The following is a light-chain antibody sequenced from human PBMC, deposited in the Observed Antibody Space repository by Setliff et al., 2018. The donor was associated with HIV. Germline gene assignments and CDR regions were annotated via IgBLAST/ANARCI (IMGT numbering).Light chain of an antibody. V-gene: IGLV2-11*01. CDR3: CSYAGTYTSLYV. CDR1: ASDVGNYNY. CDR2: DVT. J-gene: IGLJ1*01. Sequence: QSALTQPRSVSGSPGQSVTISCTGTASDVGNYNYVSWYQQHPDKAPKLIIYDVTKRPSGVPDRFSGSKSGNTASLTISGLQSEDEGDYYCCSYAGTYTSLYVFGTGTKVTV.